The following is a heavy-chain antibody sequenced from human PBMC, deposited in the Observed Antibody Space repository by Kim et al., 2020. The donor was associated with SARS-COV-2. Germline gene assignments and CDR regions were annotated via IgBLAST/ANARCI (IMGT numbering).Heavy chain of an antibody. D-gene: IGHD6-19*01. CDR1: GGSISSSSYY. CDR2: IYYSGST. CDR3: ARRGAVAGHPLYYYGMDV. Sequence: SETLSLTCTVSGGSISSSSYYWGWIRQPPGKGLEWIGSIYYSGSTYYNPSLKSRVTISVDTSKNQFSLKLSSVTAADTAVYYCARRGAVAGHPLYYYGMDVWGQGTTVTVSS. V-gene: IGHV4-39*01. J-gene: IGHJ6*02.